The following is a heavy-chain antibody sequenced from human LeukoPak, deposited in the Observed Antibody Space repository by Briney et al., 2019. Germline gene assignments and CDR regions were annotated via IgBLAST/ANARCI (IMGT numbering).Heavy chain of an antibody. CDR3: AKGGSRYAYYYYMDV. J-gene: IGHJ6*03. CDR2: ISWDGGST. Sequence: GGSLRLSCAASGFTFDDYTMHWVRQAPGKGLEWVSLISWDGGSTYYADSVKGRFTISRDNSKNSLYLQMNSLRAEDTALYYCAKGGSRYAYYYYMDVWGKGTTVTVSS. V-gene: IGHV3-43D*03. CDR1: GFTFDDYT. D-gene: IGHD6-13*01.